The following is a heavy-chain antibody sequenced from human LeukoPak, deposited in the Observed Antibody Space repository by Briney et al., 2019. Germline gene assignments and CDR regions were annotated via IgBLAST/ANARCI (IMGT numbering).Heavy chain of an antibody. CDR1: GFTFITYT. V-gene: IGHV3-48*02. Sequence: GGSLRLSCAASGFTFITYTMIWVRQAPGKGLEWVSSISSSSSTKYYADSVKGRFTISRDNANNSLYLQAASLRDEDTAIYYCARMRGPTTGALDIWGPGTMVAVSS. CDR2: ISSSSSTK. D-gene: IGHD1-26*01. J-gene: IGHJ3*02. CDR3: ARMRGPTTGALDI.